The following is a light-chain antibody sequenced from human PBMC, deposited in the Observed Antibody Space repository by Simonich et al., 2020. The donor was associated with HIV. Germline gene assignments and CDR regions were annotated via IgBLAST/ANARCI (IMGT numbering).Light chain of an antibody. J-gene: IGKJ1*01. CDR1: QSVLYSSSNKND. Sequence: DIVMTQSPDSLAVSLGERATINSKSSQSVLYSSSNKNDLSWYQQKPGQPPKLLIYWASTRESGVPDRFSGSGSGTDFTLTISSLQAEDVAVYYCQQYYSNPLAFGQGTKVEIK. CDR3: QQYYSNPLA. CDR2: WAS. V-gene: IGKV4-1*01.